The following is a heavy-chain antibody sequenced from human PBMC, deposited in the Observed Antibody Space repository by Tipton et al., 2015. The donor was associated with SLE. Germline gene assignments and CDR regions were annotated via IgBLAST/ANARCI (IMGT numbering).Heavy chain of an antibody. D-gene: IGHD3-16*01. J-gene: IGHJ3*02. CDR1: GGSISSYH. Sequence: GLVKPSETLSLTCTVSGGSISSYHWSWIRQPAGKGLEWIGRIYTSGSTNYNPSLKSRVTISVDTSKNQFSLKLSSVTAADTAVYYCARFGVILDAFDIRGQGTMVTVSS. CDR3: ARFGVILDAFDI. V-gene: IGHV4-4*07. CDR2: IYTSGST.